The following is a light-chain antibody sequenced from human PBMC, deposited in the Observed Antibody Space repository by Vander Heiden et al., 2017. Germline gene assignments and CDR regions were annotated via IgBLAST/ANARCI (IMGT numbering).Light chain of an antibody. V-gene: IGKV1-5*03. CDR3: QQDNSYSRT. J-gene: IGKJ1*01. CDR2: KAS. Sequence: DIQLTQSPCTLSASVGDRVTITCRASQSISSWLACYQQNPGKAPKLLIYKASSLESGVPSRFSGSASGTEFTLTISILHPDDFATYYCQQDNSYSRTFGQGTKVEIK. CDR1: QSISSW.